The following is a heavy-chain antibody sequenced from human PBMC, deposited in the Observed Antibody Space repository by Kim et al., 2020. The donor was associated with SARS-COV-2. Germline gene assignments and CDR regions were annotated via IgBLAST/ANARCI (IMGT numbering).Heavy chain of an antibody. J-gene: IGHJ4*02. CDR3: ARDPDPLNTYYYDSSGYWRPPLDY. V-gene: IGHV3-33*05. D-gene: IGHD3-22*01. Sequence: GGSLRLSCAASGFTFSSYGMHWVRQAPGKGLEWVAVISYDGSNKYYADSVKGRFTISRDNSKNTLYLQMNSLRAEDTAVYYCARDPDPLNTYYYDSSGYWRPPLDYWGQGTLVTVSS. CDR1: GFTFSSYG. CDR2: ISYDGSNK.